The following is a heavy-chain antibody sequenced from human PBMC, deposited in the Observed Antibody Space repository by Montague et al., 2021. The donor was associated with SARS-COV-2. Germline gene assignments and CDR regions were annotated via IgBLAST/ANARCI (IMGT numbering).Heavy chain of an antibody. CDR1: GVSVTDYY. V-gene: IGHV4-34*01. D-gene: IGHD3-10*01. CDR2: ISHSGST. J-gene: IGHJ6*02. CDR3: ARDRPRSYNYGSGTYTWGGYGMDV. Sequence: SETLSLTCTVSGVSVTDYYWSWIRQPPGEGLEWIAEISHSGSTSYNPSLKSRVTISVDTSKNQFSLKLSSATAADTALYYCARDRPRSYNYGSGTYTWGGYGMDVWGQGTTVTVSS.